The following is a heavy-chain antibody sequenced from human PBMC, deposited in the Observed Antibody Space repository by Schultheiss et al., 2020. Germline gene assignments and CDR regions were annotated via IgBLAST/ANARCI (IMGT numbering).Heavy chain of an antibody. CDR3: ARVITMVRGVPGAFDI. J-gene: IGHJ3*02. Sequence: ASVKVSCKASGYTFTSYAMHWVRQAPGQRLEWMGWINAYNGNTNYAQKLQGRVTMTTDTSTSTAYMELRSLRSDDTAVYYCARVITMVRGVPGAFDIWGQGTMVTVSS. CDR1: GYTFTSYA. V-gene: IGHV1-18*01. D-gene: IGHD3-10*01. CDR2: INAYNGNT.